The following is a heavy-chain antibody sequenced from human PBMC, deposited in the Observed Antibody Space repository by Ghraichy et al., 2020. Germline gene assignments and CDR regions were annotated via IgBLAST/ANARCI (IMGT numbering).Heavy chain of an antibody. J-gene: IGHJ4*02. CDR1: GFTFSSYA. CDR2: ISGSGGST. D-gene: IGHD3-22*01. V-gene: IGHV3-23*01. CDR3: AKGGASDPLAYYYDSSVDY. Sequence: GGSLRLSCAASGFTFSSYAMSWVRQAPGKGLEWVSAISGSGGSTYYADSVKGRFTISRDNSKNTLYLQMNSLRAEDTAVYYCAKGGASDPLAYYYDSSVDYWGQGTLVTVSS.